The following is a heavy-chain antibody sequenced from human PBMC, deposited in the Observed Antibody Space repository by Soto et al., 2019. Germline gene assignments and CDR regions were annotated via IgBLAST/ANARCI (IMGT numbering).Heavy chain of an antibody. D-gene: IGHD1-7*01. CDR2: INPDGGST. CDR1: GYSFMDHY. CDR3: ARAPRSWNYVGFWDS. J-gene: IGHJ5*01. V-gene: IGHV1-46*01. Sequence: QVHLVQSGAGVKKPGASVRLSCKASGYSFMDHYIHWVRQAPGQGLEWMGVINPDGGSTSYAQRFQDRVTVTADTSTTTVYMDLTGLTSEDTAVYYCARAPRSWNYVGFWDSWGLGNLVTVSS.